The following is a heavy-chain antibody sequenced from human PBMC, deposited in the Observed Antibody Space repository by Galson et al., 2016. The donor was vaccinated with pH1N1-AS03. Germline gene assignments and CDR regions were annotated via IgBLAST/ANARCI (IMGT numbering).Heavy chain of an antibody. CDR3: ARIAAGGGMDV. CDR2: IDWNDNK. J-gene: IGHJ6*02. V-gene: IGHV2-70*04. Sequence: PALVKPPQTLSLTCTFSELSLHTSGMRVSWIRQPPGKALEWLARIDWNDNKFYSTSLKTRLTISKDTSKNQVVLTMTNVDPVDTATYYCARIAAGGGMDVWGQGTTVTVSS. D-gene: IGHD3-16*01. CDR1: ELSLHTSGMR.